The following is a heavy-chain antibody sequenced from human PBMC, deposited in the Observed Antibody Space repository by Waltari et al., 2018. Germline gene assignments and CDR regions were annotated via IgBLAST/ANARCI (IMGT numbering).Heavy chain of an antibody. V-gene: IGHV1-69*10. CDR3: ARGQRAAAGTPFDY. D-gene: IGHD6-13*01. CDR2: IIPILGIA. Sequence: QFQLVQSGAEVKKPWSSVKVSCTASGGPTRSYAISWVRHAPAQGLEWLGGIIPILGIANYAQKFEGRVTMTADKSTSTAYMELSSLRSEDTAVYYCARGQRAAAGTPFDYWGQGTLVTVSS. J-gene: IGHJ4*02. CDR1: GGPTRSYA.